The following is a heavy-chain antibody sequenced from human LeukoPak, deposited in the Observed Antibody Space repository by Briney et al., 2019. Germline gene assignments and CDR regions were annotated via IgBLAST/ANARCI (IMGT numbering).Heavy chain of an antibody. J-gene: IGHJ4*02. Sequence: PGGSLRLSCTASGFTFSSSAMSWVRQPPGKGLEWVSAISGSGGSTYYADSVKGRFTISRDNSKNTLFLQMNSLRAEDTAVYYCAKDKYGSSFGDWGQGTLVTVSS. V-gene: IGHV3-23*01. CDR2: ISGSGGST. CDR1: GFTFSSSA. CDR3: AKDKYGSSFGD. D-gene: IGHD6-13*01.